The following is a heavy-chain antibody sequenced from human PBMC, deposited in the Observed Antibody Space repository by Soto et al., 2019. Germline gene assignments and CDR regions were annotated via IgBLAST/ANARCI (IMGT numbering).Heavy chain of an antibody. Sequence: ASVKVSCKASGYTFTGYGISWVRQAPGQGFEWMGWISAYNGNTNYAQKLQGRVTMTTDTSTSTAYMELRSLRSDDTAVYYCARILATIFGYYYYYYMDVWGKGTTVTVSS. V-gene: IGHV1-18*01. CDR3: ARILATIFGYYYYYYMDV. J-gene: IGHJ6*03. D-gene: IGHD5-12*01. CDR2: ISAYNGNT. CDR1: GYTFTGYG.